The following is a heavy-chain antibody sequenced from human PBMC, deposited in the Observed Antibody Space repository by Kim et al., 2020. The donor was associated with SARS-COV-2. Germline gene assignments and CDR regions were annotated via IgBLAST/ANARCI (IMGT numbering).Heavy chain of an antibody. CDR3: ARGDYYGSGSYPL. Sequence: SAQKFQGRVPITADKSTSTAYMELSSLRSEDTAVYYCARGDYYGSGSYPLWGQGTLVTVSS. V-gene: IGHV1-69*04. J-gene: IGHJ4*02. D-gene: IGHD3-10*01.